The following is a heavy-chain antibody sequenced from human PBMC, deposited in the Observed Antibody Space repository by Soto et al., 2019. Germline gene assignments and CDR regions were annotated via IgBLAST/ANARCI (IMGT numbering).Heavy chain of an antibody. CDR3: ARSALVLMLYASFDY. CDR2: ISYDGSNK. Sequence: QVQLVESGGGVVQPGRSLRLSCAASGFTFSSYAMHWVRQAPGKGLEWVAVISYDGSNKYYADSVKGRFTISRDNSKNTLYLQMNSLRAEDTAVYYCARSALVLMLYASFDYWGQGTLVTVSS. D-gene: IGHD2-8*01. J-gene: IGHJ4*02. CDR1: GFTFSSYA. V-gene: IGHV3-30-3*01.